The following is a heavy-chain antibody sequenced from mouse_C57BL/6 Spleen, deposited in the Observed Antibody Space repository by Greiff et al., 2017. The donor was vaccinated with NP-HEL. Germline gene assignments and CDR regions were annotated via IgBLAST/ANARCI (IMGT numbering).Heavy chain of an antibody. CDR1: GFSLTSYG. V-gene: IGHV2-2*01. CDR2: IWSGGST. Sequence: VQRVESGPGLVQPSQSLSITCTVSGFSLTSYGVHWVRQSPGKGLEWLGVIWSGGSTDYNAAFISRLSISKDNSKSQVFFKMNSLQADDTAIYYCARIDGYYYYFDYWGQGTTLTVSS. CDR3: ARIDGYYYYFDY. D-gene: IGHD2-3*01. J-gene: IGHJ2*01.